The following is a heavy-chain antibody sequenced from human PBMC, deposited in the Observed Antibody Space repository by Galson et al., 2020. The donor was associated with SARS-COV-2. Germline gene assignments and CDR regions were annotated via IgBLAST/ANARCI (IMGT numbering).Heavy chain of an antibody. CDR2: IHSSGST. Sequence: SETLSLTCAVSGRSISGTSYYWSWIRQPAGKGLEWIGRIHSSGSTNYNPSLKSRVTISIDTSKNQFALRLSLVTAPETAIYYCASGPVAGAGEWGQGTLGTVSS. CDR3: ASGPVAGAGE. V-gene: IGHV4-61*02. J-gene: IGHJ4*02. D-gene: IGHD6-19*01. CDR1: GRSISGTSYY.